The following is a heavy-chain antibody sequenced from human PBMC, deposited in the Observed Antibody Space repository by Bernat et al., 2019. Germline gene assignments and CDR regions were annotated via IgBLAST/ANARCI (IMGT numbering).Heavy chain of an antibody. CDR1: GFTFSNYA. CDR3: AKVPSDWFFDY. Sequence: EVRLLESGGGLVQPGGSLRHSCAASGFTFSNYAMTWVRQAPGKGLEWVSAISYTGGATYYADSVKGRFTVSRDNSKNTLYLQMNSLRAEDTAVYYCAKVPSDWFFDYWGQGTLVTVSS. D-gene: IGHD3-9*01. CDR2: ISYTGGAT. V-gene: IGHV3-23*01. J-gene: IGHJ4*02.